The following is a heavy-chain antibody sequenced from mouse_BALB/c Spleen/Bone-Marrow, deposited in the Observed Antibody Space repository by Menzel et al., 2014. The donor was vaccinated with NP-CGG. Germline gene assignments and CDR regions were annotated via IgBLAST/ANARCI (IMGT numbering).Heavy chain of an antibody. V-gene: IGHV1-15*01. CDR1: GYTFTDYE. CDR3: TREGLRRAGFAY. J-gene: IGHJ3*01. CDR2: IHPGSGGA. Sequence: VQLQQSGAELVRPGASVKLSCKALGYTFTDYEMHWVKQTPVHGLEWLGTIHPGSGGAAYNQKFKGKATLTADNSSSTAYMELSSLTSEDSAVYCCTREGLRRAGFAYWGQGTLVTVSA.